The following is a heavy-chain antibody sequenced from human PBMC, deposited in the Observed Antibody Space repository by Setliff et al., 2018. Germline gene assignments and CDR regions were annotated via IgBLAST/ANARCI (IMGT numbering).Heavy chain of an antibody. CDR3: ARDTGVRGHEISGYYGGGFAN. CDR2: VNTKTGKP. V-gene: IGHV7-4-1*02. CDR1: GYTFTSYP. J-gene: IGHJ4*02. Sequence: ASVKVSCKSSGYTFTSYPINWMRQAPGQGLEWMGWVNTKTGKPTYAQAFTGRIIFSLDTSVSTAYLQISSLKADDTAVYYCARDTGVRGHEISGYYGGGFANWGQGTPVTVSS. D-gene: IGHD3-22*01.